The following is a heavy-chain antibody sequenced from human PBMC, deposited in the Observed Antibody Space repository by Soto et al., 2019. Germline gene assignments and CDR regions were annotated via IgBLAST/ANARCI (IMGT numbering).Heavy chain of an antibody. V-gene: IGHV4-61*01. D-gene: IGHD3-10*01. J-gene: IGHJ4*02. Sequence: QLQLQESGPGLVKPSETLSLTCTVSGGSVSSSISYWSWIRQPPGKGLEYIGYIYFTGRTNYNPSLTPRVTISVDTAKNPFSLNLSSVTAADTGVYYRARGHYYTPGYSPGEWGQGTLVTVSS. CDR3: ARGHYYTPGYSPGE. CDR1: GGSVSSSISY. CDR2: IYFTGRT.